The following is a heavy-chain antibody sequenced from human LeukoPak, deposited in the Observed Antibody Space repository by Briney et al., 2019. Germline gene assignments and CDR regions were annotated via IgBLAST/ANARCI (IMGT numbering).Heavy chain of an antibody. V-gene: IGHV4-59*12. D-gene: IGHD3-3*01. Sequence: PSETLSLTCSVSSGSIDNEHWCWVRQPPGKGLEWIGHTLYGGSNKFNPSLKSRVTISVDRSENQFSLTLISVTAADTAVYYCVSLLFGGAGRGNWGQGSLVTVSS. CDR3: VSLLFGGAGRGN. CDR2: TLYGGSN. CDR1: SGSIDNEH. J-gene: IGHJ4*02.